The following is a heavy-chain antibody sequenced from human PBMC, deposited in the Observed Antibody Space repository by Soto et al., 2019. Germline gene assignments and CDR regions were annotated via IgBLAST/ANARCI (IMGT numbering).Heavy chain of an antibody. D-gene: IGHD1-26*01. CDR2: ISGSGGST. V-gene: IGHV3-23*01. Sequence: GGSLRLSCAASGFTFSSYAMSWVRQAPGKGLEWVSAISGSGGSTYYADSVKGRFTISRDNSKNTLYLQMNSLTADDTAMYYCARDGVGATAYFGYLDYWGQGILVTVSS. J-gene: IGHJ4*02. CDR1: GFTFSSYA. CDR3: ARDGVGATAYFGYLDY.